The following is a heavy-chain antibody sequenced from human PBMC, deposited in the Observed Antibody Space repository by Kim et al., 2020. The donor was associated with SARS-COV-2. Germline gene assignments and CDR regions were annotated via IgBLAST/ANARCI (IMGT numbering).Heavy chain of an antibody. CDR3: ARESSIAARPRYFDY. Sequence: SETLSLTCTVSGGSISSYYWSWIRQPAGKGLEWIGRIYTSGSTNYNPSLKSRVTMSVDTSKNQFSLKLSSVTAADTAVYYCARESSIAARPRYFDYWGQGTLVTVSS. V-gene: IGHV4-4*07. CDR2: IYTSGST. D-gene: IGHD6-6*01. J-gene: IGHJ4*02. CDR1: GGSISSYY.